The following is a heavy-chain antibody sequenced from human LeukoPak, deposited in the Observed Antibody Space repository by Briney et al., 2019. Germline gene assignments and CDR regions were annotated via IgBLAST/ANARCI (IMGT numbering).Heavy chain of an antibody. J-gene: IGHJ4*02. CDR1: GYTFTGYY. CDR2: INPNSGGT. V-gene: IGHV1-2*02. D-gene: IGHD6-19*01. CDR3: ARGIAVAGTVGGY. Sequence: ASVKVSCKASGYTFTGYYMHWVRQAPGQGLEWMGWINPNSGGTNYAQKFQGRVTMTRNTSISTAYMELSSLRSEDTAVYYCARGIAVAGTVGGYWGQGTLVTVSS.